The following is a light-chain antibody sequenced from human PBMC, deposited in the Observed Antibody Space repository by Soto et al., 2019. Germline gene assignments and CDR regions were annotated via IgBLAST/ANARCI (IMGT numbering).Light chain of an antibody. V-gene: IGKV1-33*01. Sequence: DIQMTQSPSSLSASVGDRVTITCQASEDISNSLNWYQQKPGRAPYLLIYAASTLETGVSSRFSGSGSGTDVNFTISSLRPEDIATYYCQQYSNLPITFGQGTRLDIK. CDR1: EDISNS. CDR2: AAS. CDR3: QQYSNLPIT. J-gene: IGKJ5*01.